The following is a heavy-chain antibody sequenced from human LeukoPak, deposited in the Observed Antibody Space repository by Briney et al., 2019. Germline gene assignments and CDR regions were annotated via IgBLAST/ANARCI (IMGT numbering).Heavy chain of an antibody. CDR3: AKRTYYYDSSGYYRWDAFDI. V-gene: IGHV3-23*01. Sequence: GRSLRLSCAASGFTFSSYAMSWVRQAPGKGLEWVSAISGSGGSTYYADSVKGRFTISRDNSKNTLYLQMNSLRAEDTAIYYCAKRTYYYDSSGYYRWDAFDIWGQGTMVTVSS. CDR1: GFTFSSYA. D-gene: IGHD3-22*01. J-gene: IGHJ3*02. CDR2: ISGSGGST.